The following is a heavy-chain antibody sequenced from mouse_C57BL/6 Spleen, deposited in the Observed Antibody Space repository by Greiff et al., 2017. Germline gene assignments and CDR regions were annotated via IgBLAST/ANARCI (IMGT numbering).Heavy chain of an antibody. Sequence: VQLQQPGAELVKPGASVKLSCKASGYTFTSYWMHWVKQRPGQGLEWIGMIHPNSGSTNYNEKFKSKATLTVDKSSSTAYMQLSSLTSEDSAVYYCARGLGRGDAMDYWGQGTSVTVSS. CDR1: GYTFTSYW. CDR3: ARGLGRGDAMDY. D-gene: IGHD4-1*01. V-gene: IGHV1-64*01. CDR2: IHPNSGST. J-gene: IGHJ4*01.